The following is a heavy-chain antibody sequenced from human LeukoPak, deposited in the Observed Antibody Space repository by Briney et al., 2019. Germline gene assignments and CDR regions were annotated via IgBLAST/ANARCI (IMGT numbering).Heavy chain of an antibody. CDR3: ARGRGY. CDR1: GGSFSGYY. CDR2: INHSGST. Sequence: PSETQSLTCAVYGGSFSGYYWSWIRQPPGKGLEWIGEINHSGSTNYNPSLKSRVTISVDTSKNQFSLKLSSVTAADTAVYYCARGRGYWGQGTLVTVSS. J-gene: IGHJ4*02. V-gene: IGHV4-34*01.